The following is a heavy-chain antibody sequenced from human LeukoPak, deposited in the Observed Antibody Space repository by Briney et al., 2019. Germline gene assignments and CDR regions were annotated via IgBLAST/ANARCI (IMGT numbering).Heavy chain of an antibody. Sequence: RASVKVSCKASRYTFTGYYMHWVRQAPGQGLEWMGWINPNSGGTNYAQKFQGRVTMTRDTSISTAYMELSRLRSDDTAVYYCVRDRTTTVTTLGMNWFDPWGQGTLVTVSS. D-gene: IGHD4-17*01. J-gene: IGHJ5*02. CDR2: INPNSGGT. CDR1: RYTFTGYY. CDR3: VRDRTTTVTTLGMNWFDP. V-gene: IGHV1-2*02.